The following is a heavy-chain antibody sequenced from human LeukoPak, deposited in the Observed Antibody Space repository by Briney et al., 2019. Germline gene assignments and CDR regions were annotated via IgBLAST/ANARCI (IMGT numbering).Heavy chain of an antibody. D-gene: IGHD5-12*01. J-gene: IGHJ6*03. CDR3: ARGPYSGYDSHYMDV. Sequence: KSSGTLSLTCAVYGGSFSGYYWSWIRKPPGKGLEWIGEINHSGSTNYNPSLKSRVTISVDTSNTQFSPKLSSVTAADTAVYYCARGPYSGYDSHYMDVWGKGTTVTVSS. CDR1: GGSFSGYY. CDR2: INHSGST. V-gene: IGHV4-34*01.